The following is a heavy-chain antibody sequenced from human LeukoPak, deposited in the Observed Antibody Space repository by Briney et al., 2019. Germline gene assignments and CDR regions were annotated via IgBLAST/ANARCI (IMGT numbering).Heavy chain of an antibody. D-gene: IGHD2-2*01. V-gene: IGHV4-59*01. CDR1: GGSISSYY. CDR2: IYYSGST. Sequence: SETLSLTCTVSGGSISSYYWSWIRQPPGKGLEWIGYIYYSGSTNYNPSLKSRVTMSVDTSKNQFSLKLSSVTAADTAVYYCARLSPLYCSSTSCYAGRGVWFDPWGQGTLVTVSS. J-gene: IGHJ5*02. CDR3: ARLSPLYCSSTSCYAGRGVWFDP.